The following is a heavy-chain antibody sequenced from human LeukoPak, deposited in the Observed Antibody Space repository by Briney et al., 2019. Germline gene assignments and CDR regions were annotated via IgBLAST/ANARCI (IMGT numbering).Heavy chain of an antibody. CDR1: GYTFTSYA. J-gene: IGHJ4*01. CDR3: ARDHYYDRSGYLGPASSPNFDY. V-gene: IGHV1-18*01. D-gene: IGHD3-22*01. Sequence: GASVKVSCKASGYTFTSYAMHWVRQAPGQRLEWMGWISAYNGNTNYAQKLQGRVTMTTDTSTSTAYMELRSLRSDDTAVYYCARDHYYDRSGYLGPASSPNFDYWGQGTLVTVSS. CDR2: ISAYNGNT.